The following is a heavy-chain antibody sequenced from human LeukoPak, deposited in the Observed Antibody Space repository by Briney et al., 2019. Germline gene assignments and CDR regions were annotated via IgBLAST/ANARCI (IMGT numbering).Heavy chain of an antibody. V-gene: IGHV4-34*01. CDR1: GESFSGYY. Sequence: SETLSLTCVFSGESFSGYYWSWIRQPPGKGLEWIGDINHRGGTSYNPSLKSRLSISIDTSKNQFSLILDSVTAADTAVYLCATFPDYEPIDNWGQGTLVTVSS. J-gene: IGHJ4*02. CDR2: INHRGGT. CDR3: ATFPDYEPIDN. D-gene: IGHD3-16*01.